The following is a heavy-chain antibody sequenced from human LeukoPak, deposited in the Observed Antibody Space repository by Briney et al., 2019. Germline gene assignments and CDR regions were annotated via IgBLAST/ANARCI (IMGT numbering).Heavy chain of an antibody. D-gene: IGHD6-19*01. CDR3: ARGCYSFDF. CDR2: TCKRSKWYK. CDR1: GDSVSSNSVA. V-gene: IGHV6-1*01. Sequence: SQTLSLSCAISGDSVSSNSVAWIWITQSPWRGLELLGRTCKRSKWYKDYAVSVKSRINSSPDTSSNQFSMQLSSVTPEETAVYFCARGCYSFDFCGQGTLVTASS. J-gene: IGHJ4*02.